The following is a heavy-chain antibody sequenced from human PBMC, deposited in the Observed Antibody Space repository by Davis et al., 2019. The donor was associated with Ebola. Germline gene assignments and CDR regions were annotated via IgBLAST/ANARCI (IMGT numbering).Heavy chain of an antibody. D-gene: IGHD3-3*01. CDR2: IYSGGST. CDR3: AKGDYDFWSGYRPIDYYYGMDV. CDR1: GFTVSSNY. J-gene: IGHJ6*02. V-gene: IGHV3-53*04. Sequence: GESLKISCAASGFTVSSNYMSWVRQAPGKGLEWVSVIYSGGSTYYADSVKGRFTISRHNSKNTLYLQMNSLRAEDTAVYYCAKGDYDFWSGYRPIDYYYGMDVWGQGTTVTVSS.